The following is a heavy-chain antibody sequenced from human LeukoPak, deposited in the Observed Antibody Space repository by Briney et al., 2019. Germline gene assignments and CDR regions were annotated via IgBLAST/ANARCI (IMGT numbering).Heavy chain of an antibody. Sequence: SETLSLTCAVYGGSFSGYYWSWIRQPPGKGLEWIGEINHSGSTNYNPSLKSRVTISVDTSKNQFSLKLSSVTAADTTVYYCARQNFYRYCRSTSCYRPYYYYYMDVWGKGTTVTTSS. J-gene: IGHJ6*03. D-gene: IGHD2-2*01. CDR1: GGSFSGYY. CDR3: ARQNFYRYCRSTSCYRPYYYYYMDV. CDR2: INHSGST. V-gene: IGHV4-34*01.